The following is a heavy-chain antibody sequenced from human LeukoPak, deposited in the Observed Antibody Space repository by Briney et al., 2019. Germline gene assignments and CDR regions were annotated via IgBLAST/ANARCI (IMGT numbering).Heavy chain of an antibody. CDR2: IYYSGST. D-gene: IGHD3-22*01. CDR3: ARGPLPYDSSGYLADYYYYYGMDV. CDR1: GGSISSSSYY. Sequence: SETLSLTCTVSGGSISSSSYYWGWIRQHPGKGLEWIGYIYYSGSTYYNPSLKSRVTISVDTSKNQFSLKLSSVTAADTAVYYCARGPLPYDSSGYLADYYYYYGMDVWGQGTTVTVSS. J-gene: IGHJ6*02. V-gene: IGHV4-31*03.